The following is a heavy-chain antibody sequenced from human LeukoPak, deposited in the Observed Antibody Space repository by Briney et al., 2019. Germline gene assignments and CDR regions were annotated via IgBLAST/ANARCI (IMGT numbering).Heavy chain of an antibody. CDR2: IYYSGST. Sequence: PSETLSLTCAVYGGSFSGYYWSWIRQHPGKGLEWIGYIYYSGSTYYNPSLKSRVTISVDTSKNQFSLKLSSVTAADTAVYYCARALASSGYYYYFDYWGQGTLVTVSS. J-gene: IGHJ4*02. CDR3: ARALASSGYYYYFDY. V-gene: IGHV4-31*11. D-gene: IGHD3-22*01. CDR1: GGSFSGYY.